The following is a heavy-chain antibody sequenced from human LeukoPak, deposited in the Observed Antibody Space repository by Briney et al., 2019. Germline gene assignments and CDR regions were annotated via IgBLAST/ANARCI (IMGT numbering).Heavy chain of an antibody. CDR1: GFIFRSYA. V-gene: IGHV3-23*01. J-gene: IGHJ4*02. Sequence: PGGSLRLSCVGSGFIFRSYAVTWVRQAPGKGLDWVSSITANGDTTYYADSVKGRFTISRDNSKNTLYLQMNSLRAEDTAVYYCARDRGPKRWLQSQGTAPDYWGQGTLVTVSS. D-gene: IGHD5-24*01. CDR3: ARDRGPKRWLQSQGTAPDY. CDR2: ITANGDTT.